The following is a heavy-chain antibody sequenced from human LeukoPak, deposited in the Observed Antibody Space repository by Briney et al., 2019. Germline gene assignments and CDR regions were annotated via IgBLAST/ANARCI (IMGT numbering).Heavy chain of an antibody. J-gene: IGHJ6*03. V-gene: IGHV4-39*07. Sequence: SETLSLTCTVSGGSISSGSYYWSWIRQPPGKGLEWIGCIYYSGSTYYNPSLKSRVTISVDTSKNQFSLKLSSVTAADTAVYYRASAAVSQVGWYCESLTGLANYYYYMDVWGKGTTVTVSS. D-gene: IGHD3-9*01. CDR2: IYYSGST. CDR3: ASAAVSQVGWYCESLTGLANYYYYMDV. CDR1: GGSISSGSYY.